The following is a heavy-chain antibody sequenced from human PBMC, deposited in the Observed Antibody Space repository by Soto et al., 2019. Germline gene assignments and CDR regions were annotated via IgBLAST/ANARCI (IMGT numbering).Heavy chain of an antibody. CDR2: IYYSGST. CDR1: GGSVSSGSYY. Sequence: SETLSLTCTVSGGSVSSGSYYWSWIRQPPGKGLEWIGYIYYSGSTNYNPSLKSRVTISVDTSKNQFSLKLSSVTAADTAVYYCASYPRILGYFDLWGRGTLVTVSS. D-gene: IGHD2-8*02. V-gene: IGHV4-61*01. CDR3: ASYPRILGYFDL. J-gene: IGHJ2*01.